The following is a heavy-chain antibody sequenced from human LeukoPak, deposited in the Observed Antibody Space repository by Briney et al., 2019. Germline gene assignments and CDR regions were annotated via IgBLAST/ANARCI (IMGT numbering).Heavy chain of an antibody. CDR2: INPNSGGT. Sequence: ASVKVSCKASGYTFTGYYMHWVRQAPGQGPEWMGWINPNSGGTNYAQKFQGRVTMTRDTSISTAYMELSRLRSDDTAVYYCAREDYYYDSSGYPFDLWGRGTLVTVSS. J-gene: IGHJ2*01. CDR3: AREDYYYDSSGYPFDL. V-gene: IGHV1-2*02. D-gene: IGHD3-22*01. CDR1: GYTFTGYY.